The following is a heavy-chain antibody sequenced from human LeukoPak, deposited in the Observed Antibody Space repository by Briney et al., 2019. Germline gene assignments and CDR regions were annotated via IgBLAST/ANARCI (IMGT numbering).Heavy chain of an antibody. CDR3: ARGGDYGGKSETDY. D-gene: IGHD4-23*01. V-gene: IGHV4-30-4*08. CDR2: IYYSGST. CDR1: GGSISSGDYY. J-gene: IGHJ4*02. Sequence: PSQTLSLTCTVSGGSISSGDYYWSWIRQPPGKGLEWIGYIYYSGSTYYNPSLKSRVTISVDTSKNQFSLKLSSVTAADTAVYSCARGGDYGGKSETDYWGQGTLVTVSS.